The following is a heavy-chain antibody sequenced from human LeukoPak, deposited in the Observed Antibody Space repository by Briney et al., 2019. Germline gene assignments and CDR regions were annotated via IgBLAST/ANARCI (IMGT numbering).Heavy chain of an antibody. CDR2: ISSSSSTL. CDR3: ARGAGSYYPSEY. J-gene: IGHJ4*02. V-gene: IGHV3-48*01. Sequence: PGGSLRLSCAASGFTFSSYSMNWVRQAPGKGLEWVSYISSSSSTLYYADSVKGRFTISRDNAKNSLYLQMNSLRAEDTAVYYCARGAGSYYPSEYWGQGTLVTVSS. CDR1: GFTFSSYS. D-gene: IGHD1-26*01.